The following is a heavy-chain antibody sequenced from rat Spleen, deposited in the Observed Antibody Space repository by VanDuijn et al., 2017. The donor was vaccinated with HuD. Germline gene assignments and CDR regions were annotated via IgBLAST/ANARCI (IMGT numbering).Heavy chain of an antibody. CDR3: TGPFDY. V-gene: IGHV5-7*01. CDR2: ISFDGSST. J-gene: IGHJ2*01. Sequence: EVQLMESGGGLVQPGRSLKLSCAASGFTFSDYSMAWVRQAPEKGLEWVATISFDGSSTYYRDSVKGRFTISRDNAKNTLYLQMNSLRSEDTATYYCTGPFDYWGQGVMVTVSS. CDR1: GFTFSDYS.